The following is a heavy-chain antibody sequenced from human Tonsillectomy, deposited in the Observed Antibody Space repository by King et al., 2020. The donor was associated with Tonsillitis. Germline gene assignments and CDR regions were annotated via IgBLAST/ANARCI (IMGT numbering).Heavy chain of an antibody. V-gene: IGHV3-7*03. CDR2: INENGGEK. Sequence: EVQLVESGGGLVQPGGSLRLSCAVSGLTFSSYWMSWVRQAPGKGLEWVANINENGGEKYYVDSVKGRFTISRDNAKNSLYLQMNSLRADDTAVYYCARVVTFGGKYWGPGPLVTVSS. CDR3: ARVVTFGGKY. J-gene: IGHJ1*01. CDR1: GLTFSSYW. D-gene: IGHD4-23*01.